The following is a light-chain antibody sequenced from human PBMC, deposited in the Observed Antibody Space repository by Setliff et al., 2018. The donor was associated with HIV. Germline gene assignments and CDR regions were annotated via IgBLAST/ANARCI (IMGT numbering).Light chain of an antibody. V-gene: IGLV2-14*03. Sequence: QSALAQPASVSGSPGQSITISCTGTSSDVGRYNYVSWYQQHPGKTPKLIIYDVSKWPSGVSNRFSASKSGNTASLTISGLQAEDEADYYCCSYTSISAYVFGTGTKVIVL. CDR3: CSYTSISAYV. CDR2: DVS. CDR1: SSDVGRYNY. J-gene: IGLJ1*01.